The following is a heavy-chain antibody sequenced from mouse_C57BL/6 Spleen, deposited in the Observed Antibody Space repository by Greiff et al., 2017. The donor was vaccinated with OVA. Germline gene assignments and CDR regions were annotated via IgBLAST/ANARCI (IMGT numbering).Heavy chain of an antibody. CDR1: GFTFSSYA. V-gene: IGHV5-9-1*02. CDR2: ISSGGDYI. Sequence: EVQVVESGEGLAKPGGSLKLSCAASGFTFSSYAMSWVRQTPEKRLEWVAYISSGGDYIYYADTVKGRFTISRDNARNTLYLQMSSLKSEDTAMYYCTRDMTTVVARAMDYWGQGTSVTVSS. CDR3: TRDMTTVVARAMDY. J-gene: IGHJ4*01. D-gene: IGHD1-1*01.